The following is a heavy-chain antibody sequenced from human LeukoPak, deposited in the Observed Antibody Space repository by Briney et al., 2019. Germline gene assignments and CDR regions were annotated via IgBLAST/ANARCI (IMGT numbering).Heavy chain of an antibody. D-gene: IGHD3-16*01. CDR2: ISGSGGST. CDR1: GFTFSSYA. V-gene: IGHV3-23*01. Sequence: GGSLRLSCAASGFTFSSYAMSWVRQAPGKGLEWVSAISGSGGSTYYADSVKGRFTISRDNFKNTLFLQMSSLRAEDTAVYYCTKDLWVTTHCLSDCWGQGTLVTVSS. J-gene: IGHJ4*02. CDR3: TKDLWVTTHCLSDC.